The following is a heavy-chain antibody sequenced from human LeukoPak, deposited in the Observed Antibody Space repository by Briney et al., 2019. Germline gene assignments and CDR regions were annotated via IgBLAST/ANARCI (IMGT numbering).Heavy chain of an antibody. CDR3: VRDGGVSGYDLLDY. CDR1: GFTFSNYW. D-gene: IGHD5-12*01. J-gene: IGHJ4*02. CDR2: INQDGSKE. Sequence: GGSLRLSCAASGFTFSNYWMTWVRQAPGKGLEWVAHINQDGSKEYYMDSVKARFIISRDNAKNSLSLQMNSLRAEDTAVYYCVRDGGVSGYDLLDYWGQGTLVTVSS. V-gene: IGHV3-7*01.